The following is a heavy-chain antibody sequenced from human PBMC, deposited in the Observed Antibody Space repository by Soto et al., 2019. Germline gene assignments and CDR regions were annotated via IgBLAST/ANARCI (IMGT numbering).Heavy chain of an antibody. CDR3: AHSLLYGSGFSYYYYYYMDV. CDR2: IYWDDDK. V-gene: IGHV2-5*02. J-gene: IGHJ6*03. Sequence: SGPTLVNPTQTLTLTCTFSGFSLSTSGVGVGWIRQPPGKALEWLALIYWDDDKRYSPSLKSRLTITKDTSKNQVVLTMTNMDPLDTVTYFCAHSLLYGSGFSYYYYYYMDVWGKGTKVTVSS. D-gene: IGHD3-10*01. CDR1: GFSLSTSGVG.